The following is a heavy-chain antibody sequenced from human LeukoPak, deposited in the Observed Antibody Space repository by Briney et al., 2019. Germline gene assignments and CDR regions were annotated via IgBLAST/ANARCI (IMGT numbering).Heavy chain of an antibody. CDR3: ARAGVRRARQLLTYFDY. CDR2: ISSSSSYI. J-gene: IGHJ4*02. V-gene: IGHV3-21*01. CDR1: DSSFRSHD. Sequence: GGSLRLSCAASDSSFRSHDMSWVRQTSEKGLEWVSSISSSSSYIYYADSVKGRFTISRDNAKNSLYLQMNSLRAEDTAVYYCARAGVRRARQLLTYFDYWGQGTLVTVSS. D-gene: IGHD2-2*01.